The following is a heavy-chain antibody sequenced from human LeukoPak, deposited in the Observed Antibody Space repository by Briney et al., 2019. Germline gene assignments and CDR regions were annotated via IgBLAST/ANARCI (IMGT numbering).Heavy chain of an antibody. V-gene: IGHV4-34*01. J-gene: IGHJ6*02. CDR2: INHSGST. CDR1: GGSFSGYY. Sequence: SETLSLTCAVYGGSFSGYYWSWIRQPPGKGLEWIGEINHSGSTNYNPSLKSRATISVDTSKNQFSPKLSSVTAADTAVYYCARGNPSGYYTYYYYGMDVWGQGTTVTVSS. D-gene: IGHD3-3*01. CDR3: ARGNPSGYYTYYYYGMDV.